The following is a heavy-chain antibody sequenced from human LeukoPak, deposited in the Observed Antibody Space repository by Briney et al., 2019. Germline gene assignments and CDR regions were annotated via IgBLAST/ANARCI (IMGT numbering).Heavy chain of an antibody. J-gene: IGHJ6*04. CDR3: ARSFLEWLRMDV. CDR1: GFTFSSYA. V-gene: IGHV3-30-3*01. D-gene: IGHD3-3*01. Sequence: PGRSLRLSCAASGFTFSSYAMHWVRQAPGKGLEWVAVISYDGSNKYYADSVKGRFTISRDNSKNTLYLQMNSLRAEDTAVYYCARSFLEWLRMDVWGKGTTVTVSS. CDR2: ISYDGSNK.